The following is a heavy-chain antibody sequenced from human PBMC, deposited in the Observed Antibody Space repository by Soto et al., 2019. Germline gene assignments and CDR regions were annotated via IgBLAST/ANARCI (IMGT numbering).Heavy chain of an antibody. V-gene: IGHV6-1*01. CDR3: VRQGSSTKYPCYGLDV. Sequence: SQTLSLTCAISGDSVSSNSAAWNWIRQSPSGGLEWLGRTYYRSKWYNEYGVSVKSRININPDTSRNQFSLQLNSVTPEDTAVYYCVRQGSSTKYPCYGLDVWGQGTTVTVSS. CDR1: GDSVSSNSAA. D-gene: IGHD6-6*01. J-gene: IGHJ6*02. CDR2: TYYRSKWYN.